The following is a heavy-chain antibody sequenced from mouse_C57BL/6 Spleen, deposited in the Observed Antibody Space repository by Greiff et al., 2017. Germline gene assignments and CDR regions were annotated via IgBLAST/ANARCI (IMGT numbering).Heavy chain of an antibody. CDR3: ARDDYSNSWFAY. J-gene: IGHJ3*01. D-gene: IGHD2-5*01. CDR1: GYSITSGYY. V-gene: IGHV3-6*01. Sequence: ESGPGLVKPSQSLSLTCSVTGYSITSGYYWNWIRQFPGNKLEWMGYISYDGSNNYNPSLKNRISITRDTSKNQFFLKLNSVTTEDTATYYCARDDYSNSWFAYWGQGTLVTVSA. CDR2: ISYDGSN.